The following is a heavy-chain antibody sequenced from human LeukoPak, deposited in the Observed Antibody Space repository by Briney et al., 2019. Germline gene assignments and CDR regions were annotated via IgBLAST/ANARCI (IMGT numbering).Heavy chain of an antibody. CDR3: ARVRNIVVVPAATGVWFDP. V-gene: IGHV4-59*11. CDR2: IYYSGST. CDR1: GGSISSHY. J-gene: IGHJ5*02. D-gene: IGHD2-2*01. Sequence: SENLSLTCTVSGGSISSHYWSWIRQPPGKGLEWIGYIYYSGSTNYNPSLKSRVTISVDTSKNQFSLKLSSVTAADTAVYYCARVRNIVVVPAATGVWFDPWGQGTLVTVSS.